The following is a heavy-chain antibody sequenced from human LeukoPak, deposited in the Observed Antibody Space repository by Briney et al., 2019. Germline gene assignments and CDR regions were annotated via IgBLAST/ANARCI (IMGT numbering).Heavy chain of an antibody. CDR2: VNYTGST. V-gene: IGHV4-34*01. D-gene: IGHD6-25*01. CDR3: ARVAGYLPTRWFDP. CDR1: GGSFSGFY. Sequence: SETLSLTCAVYGGSFSGFYWSWIRHVPGKGLEWIGEVNYTGSTSYNPSLKSRVTISVDTSQNQFFLLLTSVTAADTAVYYCARVAGYLPTRWFDPWGQGTHVTVSS. J-gene: IGHJ5*02.